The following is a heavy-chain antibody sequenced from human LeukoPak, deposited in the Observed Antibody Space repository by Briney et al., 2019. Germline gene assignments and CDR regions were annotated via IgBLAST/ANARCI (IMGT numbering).Heavy chain of an antibody. Sequence: ASVKVSCKASGYTFTSYAMHWVRQAPGQGLECMGWINTGNGNTGSSQNFQGRVTLTKDTAASTAYMELSGLTSEDTAVYYCAKDHGKSGSFDYWGQGTLVTVS. J-gene: IGHJ4*02. D-gene: IGHD5-24*01. CDR2: INTGNGNT. V-gene: IGHV1-3*04. CDR3: AKDHGKSGSFDY. CDR1: GYTFTSYA.